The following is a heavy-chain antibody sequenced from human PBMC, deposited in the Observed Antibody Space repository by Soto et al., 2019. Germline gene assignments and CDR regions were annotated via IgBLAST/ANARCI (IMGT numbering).Heavy chain of an antibody. Sequence: QLQLQESGPRLVKPSESLSLTCNVSGASISTNNYWGWFRQPPGKGLEWIGSIYHTGNTYQNPSLQNQVTIFVDTSKNQFSLKLTSVSAADTAVYYCARHAQWLIRAYWGQGTLVTVSS. V-gene: IGHV4-39*01. CDR2: IYHTGNT. J-gene: IGHJ1*01. D-gene: IGHD6-19*01. CDR3: ARHAQWLIRAY. CDR1: GASISTNNY.